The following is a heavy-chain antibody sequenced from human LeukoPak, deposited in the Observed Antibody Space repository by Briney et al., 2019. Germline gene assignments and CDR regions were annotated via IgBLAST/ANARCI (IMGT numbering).Heavy chain of an antibody. Sequence: PGGSLRLSCAASGFTVSSSYLSWVRQAPGKGLEWVSVIYSGGSTYYADSVKGRFTISRDNFKNTLYLQMNSLRAEDTAVYYCARDPGGNYFDYWGQGTLVTVSS. CDR1: GFTVSSSY. CDR2: IYSGGST. CDR3: ARDPGGNYFDY. V-gene: IGHV3-53*01. D-gene: IGHD1-1*01. J-gene: IGHJ4*02.